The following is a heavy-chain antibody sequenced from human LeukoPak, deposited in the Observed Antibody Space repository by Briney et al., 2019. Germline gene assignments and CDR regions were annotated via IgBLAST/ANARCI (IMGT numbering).Heavy chain of an antibody. CDR2: IYYSVST. V-gene: IGHV4-39*01. J-gene: IGHJ4*02. CDR3: ARHSPGFSSSPLDY. D-gene: IGHD6-6*01. Sequence: SETLSLTCTVSGGSISSSSYYWGWIRQPPGKGLEWIGSIYYSVSTYYNPSLKSRVTISVDTSKNQFSLKLSSVTAADTAVYYCARHSPGFSSSPLDYWGQGTLVTVSS. CDR1: GGSISSSSYY.